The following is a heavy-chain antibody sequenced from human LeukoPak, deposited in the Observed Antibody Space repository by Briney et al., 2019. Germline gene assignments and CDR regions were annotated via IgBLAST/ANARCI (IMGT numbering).Heavy chain of an antibody. V-gene: IGHV1-69*05. J-gene: IGHJ6*03. Sequence: SVKVSCKASGGTFSSYATSWVRQAPGQGLEWMGGIIPIFGTANYAQKFQGRVTITTDESTSTAYMELSSLRSEDTAVYYCAIRYCSSTSCYSDSYYYYYYMDVWGKGTTVTVSS. CDR3: AIRYCSSTSCYSDSYYYYYYMDV. CDR2: IIPIFGTA. D-gene: IGHD2-2*01. CDR1: GGTFSSYA.